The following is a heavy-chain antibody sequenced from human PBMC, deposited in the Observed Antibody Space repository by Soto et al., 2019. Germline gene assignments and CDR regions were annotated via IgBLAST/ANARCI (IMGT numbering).Heavy chain of an antibody. D-gene: IGHD3-22*01. Sequence: QVQLVQSVAEVKKPGASVKVSCKASGYTFTGYYMHWVRQAPGQGLEWMGWIHPNSGGTNYAQKFQGRVTMTRDTSISTAYMELSRLRSDDTAVYYCVRIGTYYSASSGYYYEAFDIWGQGTMFTVSS. J-gene: IGHJ3*02. CDR1: GYTFTGYY. CDR2: IHPNSGGT. CDR3: VRIGTYYSASSGYYYEAFDI. V-gene: IGHV1-2*02.